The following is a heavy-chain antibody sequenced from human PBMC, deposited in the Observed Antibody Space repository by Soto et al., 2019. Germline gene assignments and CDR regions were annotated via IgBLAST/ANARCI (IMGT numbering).Heavy chain of an antibody. D-gene: IGHD1-26*01. V-gene: IGHV1-69*02. CDR1: GGTFSTYI. CDR2: ISPMVGIA. CDR3: ARLASGSSDY. J-gene: IGHJ4*02. Sequence: QVQLVQSGAEVKKPGSSVRVSCKASGGTFSTYIISWVRQAPGQGLEWMGRISPMVGIAIYAQKFQGRIAITADKSTSIAYLEVTSLRNEDTAVYYCARLASGSSDYWGQGTRITVSS.